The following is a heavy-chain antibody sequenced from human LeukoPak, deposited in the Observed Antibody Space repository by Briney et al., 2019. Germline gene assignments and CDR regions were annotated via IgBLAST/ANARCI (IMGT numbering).Heavy chain of an antibody. Sequence: PGGSLRLSCAASGFTFSTHGMHWVRQAPGKGLEWVSAISGSGGSTYYADSVKGRFTISRDNSKNTLYLQMNSLRAEDTAVYYCAKHTTERPVLDYWGQGTLVTVSS. V-gene: IGHV3-23*01. CDR1: GFTFSTHG. CDR3: AKHTTERPVLDY. J-gene: IGHJ4*02. CDR2: ISGSGGST. D-gene: IGHD1-1*01.